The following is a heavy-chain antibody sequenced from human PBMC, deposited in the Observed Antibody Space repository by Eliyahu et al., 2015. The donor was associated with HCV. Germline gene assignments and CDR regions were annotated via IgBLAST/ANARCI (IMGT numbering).Heavy chain of an antibody. V-gene: IGHV4-39*01. CDR3: ARTYGLKIVLVTVAPEDAFDI. CDR2: IYYSGST. CDR1: GGSISSSSYY. D-gene: IGHD2-21*02. J-gene: IGHJ3*02. Sequence: QLQLQESGPGLVKPSETLSLTCTVSGGSISSSSYYWGWIRQPPGKGLEWIGSIYYSGSTYYNPSLKSRVTISVDTSKNQFSLKLSSVTAADTAVYYCARTYGLKIVLVTVAPEDAFDIWGQGTMVTVSS.